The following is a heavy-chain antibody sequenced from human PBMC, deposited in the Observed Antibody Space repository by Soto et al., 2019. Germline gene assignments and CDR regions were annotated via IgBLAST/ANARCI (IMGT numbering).Heavy chain of an antibody. CDR3: ASHGYSYGYLFDY. Sequence: QVQLVQSGAEVKKPGSSVKVSCKASGGTFSSYAISWVRQAPGQGLEWMGGIIPIFGTANYAQKFQGRVTSTENESTSTAYMELSSLRSEETAVYYCASHGYSYGYLFDYWGQGTLVTVSS. CDR1: GGTFSSYA. D-gene: IGHD5-18*01. J-gene: IGHJ4*02. V-gene: IGHV1-69*12. CDR2: IIPIFGTA.